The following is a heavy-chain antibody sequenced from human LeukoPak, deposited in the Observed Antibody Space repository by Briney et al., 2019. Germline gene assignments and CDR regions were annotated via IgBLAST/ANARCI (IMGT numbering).Heavy chain of an antibody. V-gene: IGHV1-2*02. J-gene: IGHJ4*02. Sequence: ASVKVSCKASGYTFTGYYMHWVRQAPGQGLEWMGWINPNSGGTNYAQKFQGRVTMTRDTSISTAYMELSRLRSDDTAVYYCARMKVVVPAGDSWGQGTLVTVSS. CDR2: INPNSGGT. D-gene: IGHD2-2*01. CDR3: ARMKVVVPAGDS. CDR1: GYTFTGYY.